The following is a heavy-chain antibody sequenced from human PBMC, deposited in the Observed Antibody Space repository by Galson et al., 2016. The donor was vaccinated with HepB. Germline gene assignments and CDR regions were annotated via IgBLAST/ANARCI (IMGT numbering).Heavy chain of an antibody. CDR2: TYYRSNWIN. V-gene: IGHV6-1*01. J-gene: IGHJ4*02. Sequence: CAISGDSVSSNSAAWNWIRQSPSRGLEWLGRTYYRSNWINEYAVSVKGRITIKSDTSKNQFSLQLNSVTPKDTAVYYCARGAYSSQRFDFWGQGTLVTVSS. CDR1: GDSVSSNSAA. D-gene: IGHD5-18*01. CDR3: ARGAYSSQRFDF.